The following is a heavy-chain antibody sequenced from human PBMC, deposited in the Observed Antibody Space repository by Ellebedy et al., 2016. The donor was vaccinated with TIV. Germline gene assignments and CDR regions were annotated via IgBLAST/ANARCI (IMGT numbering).Heavy chain of an antibody. V-gene: IGHV3-33*08. J-gene: IGHJ4*02. D-gene: IGHD6-13*01. CDR1: GFTFSSYG. CDR3: ARDRGIAEYYFDY. CDR2: IWYDGSNK. Sequence: GESLKISCAASGFTFSSYGMHWVRQAPGKGLEWVADIWYDGSNKYYADSVKGRFTISRDNSKNTLYLQMNSLRAEDTAVYYCARDRGIAEYYFDYWGQGTLVTVSS.